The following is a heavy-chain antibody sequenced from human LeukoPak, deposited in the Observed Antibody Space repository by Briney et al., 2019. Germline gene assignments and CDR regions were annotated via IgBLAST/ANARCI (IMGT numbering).Heavy chain of an antibody. D-gene: IGHD2-21*02. J-gene: IGHJ2*01. V-gene: IGHV3-53*01. CDR2: IYSGGST. CDR1: GFTVSSNY. Sequence: GGSLRLSCAASGFTVSSNYMSWVRQAPGKGLEWVSVIYSGGSTYYADSVKGRFTISRDNSKNTLYLQMNSLRAEDTAVYYCARDSLAYCGGDCHSERYFDLWGRGTLVTVSS. CDR3: ARDSLAYCGGDCHSERYFDL.